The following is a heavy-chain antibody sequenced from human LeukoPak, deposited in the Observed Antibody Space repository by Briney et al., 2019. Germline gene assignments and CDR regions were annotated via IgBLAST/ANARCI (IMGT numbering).Heavy chain of an antibody. V-gene: IGHV4-39*01. D-gene: IGHD6-19*01. CDR3: ARPLGSGWLPFGD. J-gene: IGHJ1*01. Sequence: SETLTLTCSVSGGSISSSSYNWGRIRQPPGKGLEWIGSIYYSGSIYYNPSLESRVTISVNTSNNQFSLKLRSVTAADTAVYYCARPLGSGWLPFGDSGQGIPVTVSS. CDR1: GGSISSSSYN. CDR2: IYYSGSI.